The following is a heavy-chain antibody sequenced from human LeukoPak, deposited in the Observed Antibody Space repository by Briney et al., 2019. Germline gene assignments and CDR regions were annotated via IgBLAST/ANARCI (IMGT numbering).Heavy chain of an antibody. CDR2: IYTSGST. CDR3: ASSPNWNYARGAFDI. D-gene: IGHD1-7*01. Sequence: SETLSLTCTVSGGSTSSYYWSWIRQPAGKGLEWIGRIYTSGSTNYNPSLKSRVTMSVDTSKNQFSLKLSSVTAADTAVYYCASSPNWNYARGAFDIWGQGTMVTVSS. V-gene: IGHV4-4*07. J-gene: IGHJ3*02. CDR1: GGSTSSYY.